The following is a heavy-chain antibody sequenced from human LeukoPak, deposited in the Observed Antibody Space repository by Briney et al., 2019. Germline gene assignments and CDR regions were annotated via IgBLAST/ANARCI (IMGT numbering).Heavy chain of an antibody. Sequence: SETLSLTCTVSGGSISSHYWSWIRQPPGKGLEWIGYIYTSGGTNYNPSLKSRVTISVDTSQNQFSLKLNSVTAADTAVYYCARRDGYYYCMDVWGKGTTVIVSS. J-gene: IGHJ6*03. CDR1: GGSISSHY. CDR2: IYTSGGT. V-gene: IGHV4-4*09. CDR3: ARRDGYYYCMDV.